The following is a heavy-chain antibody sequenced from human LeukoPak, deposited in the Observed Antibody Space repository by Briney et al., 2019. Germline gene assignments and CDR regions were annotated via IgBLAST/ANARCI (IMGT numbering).Heavy chain of an antibody. CDR3: ARGSLYGSVDAFDI. V-gene: IGHV3-13*01. D-gene: IGHD3-10*01. CDR1: GFTFSSYD. Sequence: GGSLRLSCAASGFTFSSYDMHWVRQATGKGLEWVSAIGTAGDTYYPGSVKGRFTVSRENAKNSLYLQMNSLRAGDTAVYYCARGSLYGSVDAFDIWGQGTMVTVSS. J-gene: IGHJ3*02. CDR2: IGTAGDT.